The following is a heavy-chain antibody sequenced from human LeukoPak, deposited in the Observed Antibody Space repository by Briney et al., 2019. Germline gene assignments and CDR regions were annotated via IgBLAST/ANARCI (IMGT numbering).Heavy chain of an antibody. D-gene: IGHD6-13*01. J-gene: IGHJ4*02. V-gene: IGHV3-48*03. CDR2: ITSSGSTM. CDR1: GFTFSSYE. CDR3: ATLRPRQQLVVDH. Sequence: GGSLRLSCAASGFTFSSYEMHWVRQAPGKGLEWVSYITSSGSTMYYADSVNGRFTISRDNAKNSLYLQMSSLRAEDTAVYYCATLRPRQQLVVDHWGQGTLVTVSS.